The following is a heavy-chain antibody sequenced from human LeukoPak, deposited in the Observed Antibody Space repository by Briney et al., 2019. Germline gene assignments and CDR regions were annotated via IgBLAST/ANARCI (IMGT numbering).Heavy chain of an antibody. D-gene: IGHD3-3*01. Sequence: ASVKVSCKASGYTFTSYAMHWVRQAPGQRLEWMGWINAGNGNTKYSQKFQGRVTITRDTSASTAYMELSSLRAEDTAVYYCARGLRGNYDFWSGPANWFDPWGQGTLVTVSS. V-gene: IGHV1-3*01. CDR3: ARGLRGNYDFWSGPANWFDP. CDR1: GYTFTSYA. CDR2: INAGNGNT. J-gene: IGHJ5*02.